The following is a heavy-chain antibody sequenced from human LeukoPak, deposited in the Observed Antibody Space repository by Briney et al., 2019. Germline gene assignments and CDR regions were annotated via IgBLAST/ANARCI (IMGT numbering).Heavy chain of an antibody. CDR1: GGSISIGGYY. J-gene: IGHJ2*01. V-gene: IGHV4-31*03. D-gene: IGHD3-3*01. CDR3: ARAILTPSGFVWHFDL. CDR2: TQYSGSA. Sequence: PSQTLSLTCTVSGGSISIGGYYWSWIRQHPGKGLEWIGYTQYSGSAYYNPSLKSRVTISVDTSKSQVSLKVSSVTAADTAVYYCARAILTPSGFVWHFDLWGRGTLVTVPS.